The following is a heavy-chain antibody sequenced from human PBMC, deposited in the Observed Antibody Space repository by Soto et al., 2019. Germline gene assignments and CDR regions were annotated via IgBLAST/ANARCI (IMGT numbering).Heavy chain of an antibody. CDR2: LDYSGST. CDR1: GGSLRDYGHF. V-gene: IGHV4-31*02. D-gene: IGHD5-18*01. CDR3: ARGGGSAMDFDY. J-gene: IGHJ4*02. Sequence: PSETLSLTCTVPGGSLRDYGHFGTWIRQHPGKGLGWLGYLDYSGSTYYNPSLKSRVTISVDTSKNQFSLKQSSVTASETAVYYCARGGGSAMDFDYWGQGTLVTVSS.